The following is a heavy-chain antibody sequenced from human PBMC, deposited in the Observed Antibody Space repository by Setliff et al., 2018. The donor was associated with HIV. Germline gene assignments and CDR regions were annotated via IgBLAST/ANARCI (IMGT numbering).Heavy chain of an antibody. J-gene: IGHJ3*02. D-gene: IGHD1-26*01. CDR2: IHHGGST. Sequence: PSETLSLTCAVYGGSFTAYYWTWIRQPPGKGLEWIGEIHHGGSTNYMPSLKNRVTISVDTSKNQFSLTLRSLTAADTAVYYCARHRPWEVDVFDIWGQGTMVTVSS. V-gene: IGHV4-34*01. CDR1: GGSFTAYY. CDR3: ARHRPWEVDVFDI.